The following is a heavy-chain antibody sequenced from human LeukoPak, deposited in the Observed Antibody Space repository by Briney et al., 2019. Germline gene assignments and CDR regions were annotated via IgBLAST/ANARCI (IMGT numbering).Heavy chain of an antibody. D-gene: IGHD5-12*01. CDR1: VGSICNSY. CDR3: MRGPGRGYSLEP. J-gene: IGHJ5*02. Sequence: SDTLSLTCAVSVGSICNSYCSWARQPPGKGLEWIGYISTGGDINYNPSLKSRTSMSINTSNNQLSLTLTSVTTADTAVYFCMRGPGRGYSLEPWGQGSLVTVSS. CDR2: ISTGGDI. V-gene: IGHV4-59*07.